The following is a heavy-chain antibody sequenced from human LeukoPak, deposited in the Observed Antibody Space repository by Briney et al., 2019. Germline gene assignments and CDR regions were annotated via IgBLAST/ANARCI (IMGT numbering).Heavy chain of an antibody. J-gene: IGHJ4*02. CDR1: GGSISSYY. CDR2: INHSGST. Sequence: SETLSLTCTVSGGSISSYYWSWIRQPPGKGLEWIGEINHSGSTNYNPSLKSRVTISVDTSKNQFSLKLSSVTAADTAVYYCARVALRYFDPFDYWGQGTLVTVSS. CDR3: ARVALRYFDPFDY. V-gene: IGHV4-34*01. D-gene: IGHD3-9*01.